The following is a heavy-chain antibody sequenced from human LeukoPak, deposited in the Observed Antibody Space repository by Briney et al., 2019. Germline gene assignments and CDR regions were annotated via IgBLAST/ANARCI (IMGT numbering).Heavy chain of an antibody. D-gene: IGHD3-10*01. CDR3: ANSRGYYYGPGSYFDY. J-gene: IGHJ4*02. CDR2: ISGSGGST. V-gene: IGHV3-23*01. CDR1: GFTFSSYA. Sequence: QAGGSLRLSCAASGFTFSSYAMSWVRQAPGKGLEWVSAISGSGGSTYYADSVKGRFTISRDNSKNTLYLQMNSLRAEDTAVYYCANSRGYYYGPGSYFDYWGQGTLVTVSS.